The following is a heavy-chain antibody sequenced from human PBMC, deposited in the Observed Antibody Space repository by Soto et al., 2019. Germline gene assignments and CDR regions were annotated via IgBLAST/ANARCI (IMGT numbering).Heavy chain of an antibody. V-gene: IGHV1-69*01. CDR2: IIPYYNTL. D-gene: IGHD6-19*01. CDR3: AIGASRWYRYFVDS. J-gene: IGHJ4*02. Sequence: QAQVVQSGAEVRQPGSSVKLSCKASEGTFNSYAIAWVRQAPGQGLEWMGGIIPYYNTLNYAQKFQDRVTITADDSTNTVDMELSSLRPDDTAVYFCAIGASRWYRYFVDSWAQGNLVTVSS. CDR1: EGTFNSYA.